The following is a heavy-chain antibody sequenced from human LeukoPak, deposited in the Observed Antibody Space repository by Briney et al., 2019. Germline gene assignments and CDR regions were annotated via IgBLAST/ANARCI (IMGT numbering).Heavy chain of an antibody. V-gene: IGHV4-34*01. CDR2: INHSGST. Sequence: SEALSLTCAVYGGSFSGYYWSWIRQPPGKGLEWIGEINHSGSTNYNPSLKSRVTISVDTSKNQFSLRLSSVTAADTAVYYCARASYSYDINGWVPFDYWGQGTLVTVSS. J-gene: IGHJ4*02. CDR1: GGSFSGYY. CDR3: ARASYSYDINGWVPFDY. D-gene: IGHD3-22*01.